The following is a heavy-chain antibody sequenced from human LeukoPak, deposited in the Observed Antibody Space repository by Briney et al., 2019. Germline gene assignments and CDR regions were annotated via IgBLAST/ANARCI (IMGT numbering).Heavy chain of an antibody. V-gene: IGHV3-30*04. CDR3: ARDVRVWRDLLYDYHYGMDV. Sequence: GGSLRLSCAASGFTFSSYAMHWVRQAPGKGLEWVAVISYDGSNKYYADSVKGRFTISRDNSENTLYLQMNSLRGEDTAVYYCARDVRVWRDLLYDYHYGMDVWGQGTTVTVSS. J-gene: IGHJ6*02. CDR1: GFTFSSYA. D-gene: IGHD1-26*01. CDR2: ISYDGSNK.